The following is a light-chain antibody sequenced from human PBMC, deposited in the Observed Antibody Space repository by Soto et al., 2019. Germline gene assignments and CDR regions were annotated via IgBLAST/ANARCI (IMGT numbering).Light chain of an antibody. CDR3: QVWDSGSDHVV. CDR1: NIGSKT. J-gene: IGLJ2*01. Sequence: SYVVTQPPSVSLTPGQTANIACGGNNIGSKTVHWYQQRPGQAPVLVVFDDSDRPSGIPDRFSGSNSGNTATLTISRVEAGDEAEYYCQVWDSGSDHVVFGGGTKLTVL. CDR2: DDS. V-gene: IGLV3-21*02.